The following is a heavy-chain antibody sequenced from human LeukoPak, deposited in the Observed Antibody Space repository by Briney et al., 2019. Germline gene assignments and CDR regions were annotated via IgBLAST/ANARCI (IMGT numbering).Heavy chain of an antibody. D-gene: IGHD6-19*01. Sequence: SETLSLTCTVSGGSISSYYWSWVRQPPGKGLQWMGYISNSGYTNYNPSLKRRLTISIDTSNNQFSLKLTSVTAADTAVYYCAGGTYYSGGWGWFDPWGRGTLVTVSS. J-gene: IGHJ5*02. CDR2: ISNSGYT. V-gene: IGHV4-59*01. CDR3: AGGTYYSGGWGWFDP. CDR1: GGSISSYY.